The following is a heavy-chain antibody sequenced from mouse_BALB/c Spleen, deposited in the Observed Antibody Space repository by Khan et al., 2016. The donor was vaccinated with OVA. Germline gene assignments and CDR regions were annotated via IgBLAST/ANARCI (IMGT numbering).Heavy chain of an antibody. V-gene: IGHV5-6*01. J-gene: IGHJ3*01. Sequence: EVKLMESGGDLVKTGGSLKLSCAASGFTFSTYGMSWVRQTPDKRLEWVATISSGCHYTYYIDSVKGRFTISRENAKNILDLQMTSLRSEDTAMYYCARLAYYYNSEGFAYWGRGTLVTVSA. D-gene: IGHD1-1*02. CDR1: GFTFSTYG. CDR2: ISSGCHYT. CDR3: ARLAYYYNSEGFAY.